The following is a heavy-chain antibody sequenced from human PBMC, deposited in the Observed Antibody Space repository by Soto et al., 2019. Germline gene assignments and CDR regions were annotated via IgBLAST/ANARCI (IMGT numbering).Heavy chain of an antibody. CDR2: INAGNGNT. Sequence: GASVKVSCKASGYTFTSYAMHWVRQAPGQRLEWMGWINAGNGNTKYSQKFQGRVTITRDTSASTAYMELSSLRSEDTAVYYCARSPITIFGVVPIDLDYWGQGTLVTVSS. CDR1: GYTFTSYA. J-gene: IGHJ4*02. V-gene: IGHV1-3*01. CDR3: ARSPITIFGVVPIDLDY. D-gene: IGHD3-3*01.